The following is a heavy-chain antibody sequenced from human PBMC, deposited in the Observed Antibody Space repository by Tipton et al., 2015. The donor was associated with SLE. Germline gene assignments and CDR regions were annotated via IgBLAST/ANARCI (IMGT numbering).Heavy chain of an antibody. D-gene: IGHD6-19*01. CDR2: INHSGST. J-gene: IGHJ4*02. V-gene: IGHV4-39*07. CDR1: GGSISSSSYY. CDR3: ARGIAVAGPFDY. Sequence: TLSLTCTVSGGSISSSSYYWGWIRQPPGKGLEWIGEINHSGSTNYNPSLKSRVTISVDTSKNQFSLKLSSVTAADTAVYYCARGIAVAGPFDYWGQGTLVTVSS.